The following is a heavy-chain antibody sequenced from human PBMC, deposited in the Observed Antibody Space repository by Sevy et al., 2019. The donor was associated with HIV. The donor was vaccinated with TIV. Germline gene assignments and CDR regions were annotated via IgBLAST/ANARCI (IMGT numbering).Heavy chain of an antibody. J-gene: IGHJ4*02. V-gene: IGHV3-15*01. D-gene: IGHD1-1*01. Sequence: GGSLRLSCAASGFTFSNAWMSWVRQAPGKGLEWVGRIKSKTDGGTTDYAAPVKGRFTISRDDSKNKLYLQMNSLKTEDTAIYYCTTDSNERGLSALLDYWGQGTLVTVSS. CDR3: TTDSNERGLSALLDY. CDR2: IKSKTDGGTT. CDR1: GFTFSNAW.